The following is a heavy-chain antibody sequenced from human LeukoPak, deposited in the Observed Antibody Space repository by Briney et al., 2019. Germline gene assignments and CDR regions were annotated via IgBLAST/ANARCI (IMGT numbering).Heavy chain of an antibody. J-gene: IGHJ3*02. V-gene: IGHV3-53*01. Sequence: GGSLRLSCVVSGFTFSSYWMSWVRQAPGKGLEWVSIIYSGGSTFYADSVKGRFTISRDNSKNTLYLQMNSLRAEDTAVYYCARGGSYLSAFDIWGQGTMVTVSS. CDR2: IYSGGST. CDR1: GFTFSSYW. D-gene: IGHD1-26*01. CDR3: ARGGSYLSAFDI.